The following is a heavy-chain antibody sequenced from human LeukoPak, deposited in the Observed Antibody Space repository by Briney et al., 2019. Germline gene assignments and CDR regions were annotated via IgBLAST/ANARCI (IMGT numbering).Heavy chain of an antibody. CDR2: IHWNIDIT. CDR1: GFNFHDHA. J-gene: IGHJ4*02. CDR3: ARDRVAMAGKAYFDY. D-gene: IGHD6-19*01. Sequence: GESLRLSCAASGFNFHDHAMSWFRQAPGKGPEWVSTIHWNIDITTYADSVKGRFTISRDNAKSSLYLQMSSPRAEDTAFYYCARDRVAMAGKAYFDYWGQGTLVTVSP. V-gene: IGHV3-20*04.